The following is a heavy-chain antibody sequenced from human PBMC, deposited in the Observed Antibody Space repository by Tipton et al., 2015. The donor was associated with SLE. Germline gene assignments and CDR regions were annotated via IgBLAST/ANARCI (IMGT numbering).Heavy chain of an antibody. D-gene: IGHD6-13*01. J-gene: IGHJ6*02. Sequence: SLRLSCAASGFTFSSYWMSWVRQAPGKGLEWVSAISGSGDSTYYADSVKGRFTISRDNSKNTLYLQMNSLRAEDTAVYYCASIAAANLYGMDVWGQGTTVTVSS. CDR2: ISGSGDST. V-gene: IGHV3-23*01. CDR1: GFTFSSYW. CDR3: ASIAAANLYGMDV.